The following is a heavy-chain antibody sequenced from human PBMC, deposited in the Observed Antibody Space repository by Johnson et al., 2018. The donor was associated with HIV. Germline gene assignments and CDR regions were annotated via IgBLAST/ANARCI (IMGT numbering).Heavy chain of an antibody. CDR2: ISYDGSNK. D-gene: IGHD3-10*01. J-gene: IGHJ3*02. CDR3: ARDSGKWSGVRFAFDI. CDR1: GFTFSSYA. V-gene: IGHV3-30*04. Sequence: QVQLVESGGGVVQPGGSLRLSCAASGFTFSSYAMHWVRQAPGKGLEWVAVISYDGSNKYYADSVKGRFTISRDNSKNTLYLQMSSLRAEDTAIYYCARDSGKWSGVRFAFDIWGQGTMVTVSS.